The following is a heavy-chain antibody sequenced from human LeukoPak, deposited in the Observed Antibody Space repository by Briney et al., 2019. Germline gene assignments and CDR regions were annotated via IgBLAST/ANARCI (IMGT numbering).Heavy chain of an antibody. CDR3: ARDGVGGYNLGY. D-gene: IGHD5-24*01. CDR1: GGSISSYY. Sequence: SETLSLTCTVSGGSISSYYWSWIRQPPGKGLEWIGYIYYSGSTNYNPSLKSRVTISVDTSKNQFSLKLSSVTAADTAVYYCARDGVGGYNLGYRGQGTLVTVSS. J-gene: IGHJ4*02. CDR2: IYYSGST. V-gene: IGHV4-59*01.